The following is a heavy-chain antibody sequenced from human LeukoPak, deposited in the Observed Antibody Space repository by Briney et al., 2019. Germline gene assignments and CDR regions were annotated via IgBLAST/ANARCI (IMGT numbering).Heavy chain of an antibody. CDR1: GYTFTGYY. CDR3: ARQSTRLFNTGSYYPPPAYDY. Sequence: GASVKVSCKASGYTFTGYYMHWVRQAPGQGLEWMGWISAYNGNTNYAQKVQGRVTMTTDTSTSTAYMELRSLRSDDTAVYYCARQSTRLFNTGSYYPPPAYDYWGQGTLVIVSS. V-gene: IGHV1-18*04. J-gene: IGHJ4*02. D-gene: IGHD1-26*01. CDR2: ISAYNGNT.